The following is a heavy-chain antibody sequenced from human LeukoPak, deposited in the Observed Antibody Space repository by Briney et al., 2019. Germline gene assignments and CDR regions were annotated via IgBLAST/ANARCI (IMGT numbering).Heavy chain of an antibody. J-gene: IGHJ6*03. CDR2: IYYSGST. CDR3: ARVTVVPAAVQTEYYYMDV. CDR1: GGSISSYY. D-gene: IGHD2-2*01. V-gene: IGHV4-59*12. Sequence: TPSKTLSLTCTVSGGSISSYYWSWIRQPPGKGLEWIGYIYYSGSTNYNPSLKSRVTMSVDTSKNQFSLKLSSVTAADTAVYYCARVTVVPAAVQTEYYYMDVWGKGTTVTVSS.